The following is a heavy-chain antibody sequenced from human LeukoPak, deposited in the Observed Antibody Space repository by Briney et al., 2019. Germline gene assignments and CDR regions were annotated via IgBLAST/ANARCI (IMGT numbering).Heavy chain of an antibody. CDR2: ISYDGSNK. J-gene: IGHJ6*02. V-gene: IGHV3-30-3*01. CDR3: ARGVSSASYYYYGMDV. CDR1: GFTFSSYA. D-gene: IGHD6-19*01. Sequence: EPGGSLRLSCAASGFTFSSYAMHWVRQAPGKGLEWVAVISYDGSNKYYADSVKGRFTISRNNSKNTLYLQMNSLRAEDTAVYYCARGVSSASYYYYGMDVWGQGTTVTVSS.